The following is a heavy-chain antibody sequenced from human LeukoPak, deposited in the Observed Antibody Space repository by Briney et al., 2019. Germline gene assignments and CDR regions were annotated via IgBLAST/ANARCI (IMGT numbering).Heavy chain of an antibody. CDR1: GYTFTSYY. V-gene: IGHV1-46*01. CDR2: INPSGGST. J-gene: IGHJ4*02. CDR3: ARVTGRHFDWLPYFDY. Sequence: ASVKVSCKASGYTFTSYYMHWVRQAPGQGLEWMGIINPSGGSTNYAQKFQGRVTMTRDTSISTAYMQLSRLRSDNTAVYYCARVTGRHFDWLPYFDYWGQGTLATVSS. D-gene: IGHD3-9*01.